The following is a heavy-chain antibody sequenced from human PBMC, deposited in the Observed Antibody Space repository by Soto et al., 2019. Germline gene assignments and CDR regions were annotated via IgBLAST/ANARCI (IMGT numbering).Heavy chain of an antibody. D-gene: IGHD1-1*01. Sequence: GASVKVSCKASGGTFSSYAISWVRQAPGQGLEWMGGIIPIFGTANYAQKFQGRVTITADESISTAYMELSSLRSEDTAVYYCARERVGTTDYWGQGTLVTVSS. J-gene: IGHJ4*02. CDR2: IIPIFGTA. V-gene: IGHV1-69*13. CDR3: ARERVGTTDY. CDR1: GGTFSSYA.